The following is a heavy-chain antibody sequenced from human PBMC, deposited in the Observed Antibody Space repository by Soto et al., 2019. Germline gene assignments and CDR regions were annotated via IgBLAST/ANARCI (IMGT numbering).Heavy chain of an antibody. D-gene: IGHD6-19*01. CDR1: GASITQYY. Sequence: QVQLQESGPGLVKPSETLSLTCAVSGASITQYYWNWIRQSPGRGLEWLVSFSSTGSTVYNPSLKGRVTISLDTSKNQFSLTFNSVTAADTAVYYCARGGGSPYHNHESDFWGQGTLVTVSS. J-gene: IGHJ4*02. CDR3: ARGGGSPYHNHESDF. V-gene: IGHV4-59*01. CDR2: FSSTGST.